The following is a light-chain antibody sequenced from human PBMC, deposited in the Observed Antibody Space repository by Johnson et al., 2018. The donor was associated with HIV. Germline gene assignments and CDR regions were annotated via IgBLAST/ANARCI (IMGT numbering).Light chain of an antibody. CDR1: SSNIGNNY. CDR2: DNN. CDR3: ATWDDSLNGPYV. Sequence: QSVLTQPPSVSAAPGQKVTISCSGSSSNIGNNYVSWYQQLPGTAPKLLIYDNNKRPSGFPDRFSGSKSGTSASLAISGLKAEAEADYYCATWDDSLNGPYVFGTGTKVTVL. V-gene: IGLV1-51*01. J-gene: IGLJ1*01.